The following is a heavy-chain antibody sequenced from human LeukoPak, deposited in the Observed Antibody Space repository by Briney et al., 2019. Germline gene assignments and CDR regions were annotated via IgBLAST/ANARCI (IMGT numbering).Heavy chain of an antibody. CDR2: IYYSGST. CDR3: ASLAAAASSGDDAFDI. Sequence: PSETLSLTCAVYGGSFSGYYWSWIRQPPGKGLEWIGSIYYSGSTYYNPSLKSRVTISVDTSKNQFSLKLSSVTAADTAVYYCASLAAAASSGDDAFDIWGQGTMVTVSS. CDR1: GGSFSGYY. D-gene: IGHD6-13*01. J-gene: IGHJ3*02. V-gene: IGHV4-34*01.